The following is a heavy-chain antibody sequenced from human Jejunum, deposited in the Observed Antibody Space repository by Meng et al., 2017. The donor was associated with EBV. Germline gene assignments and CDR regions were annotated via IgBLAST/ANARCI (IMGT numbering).Heavy chain of an antibody. V-gene: IGHV4-4*02. D-gene: IGHD1-26*01. CDR3: ARDGGPSGSYAYWFDP. Sequence: QVQLHESGPGLVKPLGTPSLTCAVSGGSISSSNWWSWVRQPPGKGPEWIGEIFHIGTTNYNPTLKSRVTMSVDKSKNHFSLKLTSVTAADTAVYYCARDGGPSGSYAYWFDPWGQGTLVTVSS. J-gene: IGHJ5*02. CDR2: IFHIGTT. CDR1: GGSISSSNW.